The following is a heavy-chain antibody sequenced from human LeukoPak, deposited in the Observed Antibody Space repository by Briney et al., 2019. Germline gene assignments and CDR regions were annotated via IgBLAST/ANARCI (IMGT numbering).Heavy chain of an antibody. V-gene: IGHV4-34*01. J-gene: IGHJ4*02. Sequence: SETLSLTCAVYGGSFSGYYWSWIRQPPGKGLEWIGEINHSGSTNYNPSLKRRVTISVDTSKNQFSLKLSSVTAADTAVYYCARGQYCSITSCYTDFDYWGQGTLVTVSS. CDR2: INHSGST. D-gene: IGHD2-2*02. CDR3: ARGQYCSITSCYTDFDY. CDR1: GGSFSGYY.